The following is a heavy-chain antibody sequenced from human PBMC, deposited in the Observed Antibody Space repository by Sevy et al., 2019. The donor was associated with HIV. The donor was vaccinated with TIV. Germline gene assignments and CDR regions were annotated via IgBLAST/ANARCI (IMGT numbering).Heavy chain of an antibody. Sequence: ASVKVSCKASGYTFTGYYMHWVRQAPGLGLAWMGWINPNSGGTKYAQKFQGRVTMTRDTSISTAYMELSRLKSDDTAVYDCTRGPSGFSGSDLAYWGQGTLVTVSS. D-gene: IGHD3-22*01. CDR1: GYTFTGYY. CDR3: TRGPSGFSGSDLAY. V-gene: IGHV1-2*02. J-gene: IGHJ4*02. CDR2: INPNSGGT.